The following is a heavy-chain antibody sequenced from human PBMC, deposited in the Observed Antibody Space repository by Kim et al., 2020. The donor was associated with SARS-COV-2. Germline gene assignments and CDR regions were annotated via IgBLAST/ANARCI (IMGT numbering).Heavy chain of an antibody. CDR3: ARGRTTIFGVVIAPVDY. CDR1: GGSISSGGYY. D-gene: IGHD3-3*01. V-gene: IGHV4-31*03. Sequence: SETLSLTCTVSGGSISSGGYYWSWIRQHPGKGLEWIGYIYYSGSTYYNPSLKSRVTISVDTSKNPFSLKLSSVTAADTAVYYCARGRTTIFGVVIAPVDYWGQGTLVTVSS. J-gene: IGHJ4*02. CDR2: IYYSGST.